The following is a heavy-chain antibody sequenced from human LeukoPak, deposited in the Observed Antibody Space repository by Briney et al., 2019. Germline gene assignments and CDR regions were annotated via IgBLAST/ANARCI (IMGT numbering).Heavy chain of an antibody. J-gene: IGHJ4*02. D-gene: IGHD6-19*01. CDR2: ISWNSGSI. V-gene: IGHV3-9*01. CDR1: GFTFDGYA. CDR3: AKEYSSGWYDY. Sequence: GRSLRLSCAASGFTFDGYAMHWVRQAPGKGLEWVSGISWNSGSIGYADSVKGRFTISRDNAKNSLYLQMNSLRAEDTALYYCAKEYSSGWYDYWGQGTLVTVSS.